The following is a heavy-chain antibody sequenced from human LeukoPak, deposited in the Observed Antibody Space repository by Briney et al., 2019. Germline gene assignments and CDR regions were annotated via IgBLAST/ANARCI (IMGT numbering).Heavy chain of an antibody. Sequence: SETLSLTCAVYGGSFSGYYWSWIRQPPGKGLEWIREINHSGSTNYNPSLKSRVTISVDTSKNQFSLKLSSVTAADTAVYYCARGLHDFWSGYPPYFDYWGQGTLVTVSS. D-gene: IGHD3-3*01. CDR1: GGSFSGYY. J-gene: IGHJ4*02. CDR2: INHSGST. CDR3: ARGLHDFWSGYPPYFDY. V-gene: IGHV4-34*01.